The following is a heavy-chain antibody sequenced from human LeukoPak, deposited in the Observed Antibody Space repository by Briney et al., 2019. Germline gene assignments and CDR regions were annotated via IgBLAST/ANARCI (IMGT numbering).Heavy chain of an antibody. V-gene: IGHV4-34*01. J-gene: IGHJ4*02. CDR1: GGSFSGYY. Sequence: SETLSLTCAVYGGSFSGYYWSWIRQPPGKGLDWIGEINHSGGTNYNPSLKSRVTISVDTSKNQFSLKLRSVTAADTAVYYCASGYSYGWSAFDYWGQGTLVTVSS. CDR3: ASGYSYGWSAFDY. CDR2: INHSGGT. D-gene: IGHD5-18*01.